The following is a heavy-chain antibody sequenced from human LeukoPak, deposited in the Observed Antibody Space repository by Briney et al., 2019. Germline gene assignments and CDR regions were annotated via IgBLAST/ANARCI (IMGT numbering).Heavy chain of an antibody. J-gene: IGHJ5*02. CDR2: IGTAGDT. Sequence: GGSLRLSCAASGFTFSSYDMHWVRQATGKGLEWVSAIGTAGDTYYPGSVKGRFTISRENAKNSLYLQMNSLRAGDTAVYYCARAPPPLTYYYGSGSRESGGWFDPWGQGTLVTVSS. D-gene: IGHD3-10*01. V-gene: IGHV3-13*01. CDR3: ARAPPPLTYYYGSGSRESGGWFDP. CDR1: GFTFSSYD.